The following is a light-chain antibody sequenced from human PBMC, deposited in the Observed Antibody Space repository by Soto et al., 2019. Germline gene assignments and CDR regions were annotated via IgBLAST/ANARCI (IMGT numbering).Light chain of an antibody. J-gene: IGKJ1*01. CDR2: GAS. V-gene: IGKV3-20*01. CDR3: QQYGSSSWT. CDR1: QSISSGY. Sequence: EIVLTQSPGTLSLSPEERATLSCWASQSISSGYLAWYQQKPGQAPRLLLYGASTRATSIPDRFSGSGSGTDFTLTISRLEPEDFAVYYCQQYGSSSWTFGQGTKVDI.